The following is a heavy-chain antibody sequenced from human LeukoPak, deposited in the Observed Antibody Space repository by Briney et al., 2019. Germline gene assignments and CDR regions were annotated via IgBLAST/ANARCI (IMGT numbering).Heavy chain of an antibody. CDR1: GFTFSNAW. Sequence: PGGSLRLSCAASGFTFSNAWMSWVRQAPGKGLEWVGRIKSKTDGGTTDYAAPVKGRFTISRDDSKNTLYLQMNSLKTEDTAVYYCTKGGVAVAGIRTLEWFYAPDADKHGFDPWGQGTLVTVSS. J-gene: IGHJ5*02. D-gene: IGHD6-19*01. CDR3: TKGGVAVAGIRTLEWFYAPDADKHGFDP. CDR2: IKSKTDGGTT. V-gene: IGHV3-15*01.